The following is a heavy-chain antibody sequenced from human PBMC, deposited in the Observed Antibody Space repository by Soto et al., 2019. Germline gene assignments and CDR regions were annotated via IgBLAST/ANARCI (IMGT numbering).Heavy chain of an antibody. V-gene: IGHV4-39*01. J-gene: IGHJ5*02. Sequence: QLQLQESGPGLVKPSETLSLTCTVSGGSISSSSYYWGWIRQPPGKGLEWIGSIYYSGSTYHNPSLASRVAISVATSKHQFSLKLSSVTAADTAVYYCARQGRGWNDLDWCDPWGQGTLVTVSS. D-gene: IGHD1-1*01. CDR1: GGSISSSSYY. CDR3: ARQGRGWNDLDWCDP. CDR2: IYYSGST.